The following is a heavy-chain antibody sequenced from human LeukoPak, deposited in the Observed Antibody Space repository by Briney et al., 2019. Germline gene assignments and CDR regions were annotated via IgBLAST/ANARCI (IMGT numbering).Heavy chain of an antibody. D-gene: IGHD6-13*01. V-gene: IGHV3-23*01. CDR2: ISGSTGST. CDR3: AKDRQQLANLDY. CDR1: GFTFSNYA. Sequence: GGSLRLSCAASGFTFSNYAMNWVRQAPGKGLEWVSLISGSTGSTYYADSVKGRFTISRDNSKNTLYLQMNSLNAEDTAVYYCAKDRQQLANLDYWGQGTLVTVSS. J-gene: IGHJ4*02.